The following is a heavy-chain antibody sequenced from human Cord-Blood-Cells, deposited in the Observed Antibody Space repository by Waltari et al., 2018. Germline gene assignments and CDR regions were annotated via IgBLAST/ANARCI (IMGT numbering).Heavy chain of an antibody. D-gene: IGHD3-3*01. CDR2: IYHSGST. Sequence: QVQLQESGPGLVKPSGTLSLTCAVSGGSISSSNWWSWVRQPPGKGLEWMGEIYHSGSTNYNPSLKSRVTISVDKSKNQFSLKLSSVTAADTAVYYCASHDFWSGYYPYYFDYWGQGTLVTVSS. V-gene: IGHV4-4*02. CDR1: GGSISSSNW. J-gene: IGHJ4*02. CDR3: ASHDFWSGYYPYYFDY.